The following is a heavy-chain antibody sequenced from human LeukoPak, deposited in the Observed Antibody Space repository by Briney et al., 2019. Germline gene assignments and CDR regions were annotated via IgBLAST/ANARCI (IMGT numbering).Heavy chain of an antibody. J-gene: IGHJ4*02. Sequence: PGGSLRLSCAASGFTFSDYSMNWVRQAPGTGLEWISYIGISSGNTKYADSVKGRFTISGDNAKNSLYLQMSSLRVEDTAVYYCARDHNYAFDNWGQGTLVTVSS. CDR3: ARDHNYAFDN. CDR1: GFTFSDYS. V-gene: IGHV3-48*04. D-gene: IGHD1-1*01. CDR2: IGISSGNT.